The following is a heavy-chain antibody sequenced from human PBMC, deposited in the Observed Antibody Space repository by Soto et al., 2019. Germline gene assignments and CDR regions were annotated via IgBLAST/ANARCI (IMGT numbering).Heavy chain of an antibody. CDR3: ASPHATGWYFDL. CDR1: GGSIRNGDYY. CDR2: IYYSGST. J-gene: IGHJ2*01. Sequence: QVQLQESGPGLVKPSQTLSLTCTVSGGSIRNGDYYWSWIRQPPGKGLAWIGYIYYSGSTYYNPSLKSRVTITVHTAVTQFSLELSSMTAAATAVYYCASPHATGWYFDLWGRGTLFTVSS. D-gene: IGHD2-2*01. V-gene: IGHV4-30-4*01.